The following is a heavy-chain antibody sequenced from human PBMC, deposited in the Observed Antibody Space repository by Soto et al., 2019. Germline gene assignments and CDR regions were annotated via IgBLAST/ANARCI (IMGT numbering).Heavy chain of an antibody. CDR2: ISTSSSYT. Sequence: QVQLVESGGGLVKPGGSLRLSCVASGFTFSDHYMTRIRQAPGKGLEWLSYISTSSSYTNYADSVKGRFTISRDNAMNSLYLQMNSLRAEDTAVYYCARLRLTGYFDYWGQGTLVTVSS. V-gene: IGHV3-11*05. CDR1: GFTFSDHY. CDR3: ARLRLTGYFDY. J-gene: IGHJ4*02.